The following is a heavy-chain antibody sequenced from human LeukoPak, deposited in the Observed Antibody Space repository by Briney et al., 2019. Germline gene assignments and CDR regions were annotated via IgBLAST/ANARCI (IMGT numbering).Heavy chain of an antibody. CDR3: ARALYRQHIVVVNAKNYWYFDL. Sequence: GGSLRLSCAASGFTFSSYSMNWVRQAPGKGLEWVANIKQDGSEKYYVGSVKGRFTISRDNAKNSLYLQMNSLRAEDTAVYYCARALYRQHIVVVNAKNYWYFDLWGRSTLVTVSS. CDR1: GFTFSSYS. V-gene: IGHV3-7*01. CDR2: IKQDGSEK. D-gene: IGHD2-21*01. J-gene: IGHJ2*01.